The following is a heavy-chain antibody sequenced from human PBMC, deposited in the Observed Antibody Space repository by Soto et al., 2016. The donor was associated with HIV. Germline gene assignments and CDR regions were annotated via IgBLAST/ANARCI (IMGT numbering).Heavy chain of an antibody. D-gene: IGHD6-13*01. J-gene: IGHJ4*02. V-gene: IGHV1-2*02. CDR2: INPNSGGT. CDR1: GYTFTGYY. CDR3: ARAGYSSSWHHGGFXY. Sequence: QVQLVQSGAEVKKPGASVKVSCKASGYTFTGYYMHWVRQAPGQGLEWMGWINPNSGGTNYAQKLQSRVTMTRDTSISTAYMELSRLRSDDTAVYYCARAGYSSSWHHGGFXYWGQGTLVTVSS.